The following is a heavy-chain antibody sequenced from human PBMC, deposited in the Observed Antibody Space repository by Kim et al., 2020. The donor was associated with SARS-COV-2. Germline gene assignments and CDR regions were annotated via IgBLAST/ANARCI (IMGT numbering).Heavy chain of an antibody. Sequence: GGSLRLSCPASGFIFSNNWMHWVRQAPGKGLVWVSRINSDGSIANYADSVKGRFTISRDNAKSTLYLQMNSLRAEDTAVYYCARSLYIASRMDVWGQGTTVTVSS. V-gene: IGHV3-74*01. D-gene: IGHD2-15*01. J-gene: IGHJ6*02. CDR3: ARSLYIASRMDV. CDR2: INSDGSIA. CDR1: GFIFSNNW.